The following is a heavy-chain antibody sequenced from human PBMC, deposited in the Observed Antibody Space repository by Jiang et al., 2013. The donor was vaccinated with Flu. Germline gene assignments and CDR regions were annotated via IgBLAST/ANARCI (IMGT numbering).Heavy chain of an antibody. D-gene: IGHD6-13*01. CDR2: IYYSGST. V-gene: IGHV4-59*01. CDR1: GGSISSYY. J-gene: IGHJ4*02. CDR3: ARAPYSSSWYT. Sequence: GSGLVKPSETLSLTCTVSGGSISSYYWSWIRQPPGKGLEWIGYIYYSGSTNYNPSLKSRVTISVDTSKNQFSLKLSSVTAADTAVYYCARAPYSSSWYTWGQGTLVTVSS.